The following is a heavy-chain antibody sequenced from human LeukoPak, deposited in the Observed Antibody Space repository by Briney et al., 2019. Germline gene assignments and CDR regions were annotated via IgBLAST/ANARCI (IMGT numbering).Heavy chain of an antibody. CDR1: GFTFSSYA. J-gene: IGHJ4*02. CDR2: ISGSGGTT. Sequence: PGASLRLSCAASGFTFSSYAMSWVRQAPGKGLQWVSTISGSGGTTYYAESVKGRFTLSRDNSKNTLYLQMNSLRAEDTAVYYCARVHGLTAAAGPRDYWGQGTLVTVSS. V-gene: IGHV3-23*01. D-gene: IGHD6-13*01. CDR3: ARVHGLTAAAGPRDY.